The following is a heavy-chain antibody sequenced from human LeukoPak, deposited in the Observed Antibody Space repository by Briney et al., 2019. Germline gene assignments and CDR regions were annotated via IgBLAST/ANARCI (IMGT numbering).Heavy chain of an antibody. CDR3: ARRGGMDYDTYAFEI. V-gene: IGHV1-2*02. D-gene: IGHD3-22*01. CDR2: INPNSGGT. CDR1: GYTFTAYY. Sequence: ASVKVSCKASGYTFTAYYMHWVRQAPGQGLEWMGWINPNSGGTNYAQKFRGRVTMTRDTSISTAYMDLGRLRSDDTAVYYCARRGGMDYDTYAFEIWGQGTMVTVSS. J-gene: IGHJ3*02.